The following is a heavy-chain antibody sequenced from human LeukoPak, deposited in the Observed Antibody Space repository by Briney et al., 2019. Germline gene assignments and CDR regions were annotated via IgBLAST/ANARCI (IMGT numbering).Heavy chain of an antibody. Sequence: SETLSLTCTVSGDSISSYYWSWIRQPAGKGLEWIGRIYTSGSTNYNPSLKSRVTMSVDTSKNQFSLKLSSVTAADTAVYYCARDRSLNYDSSGYYQYYYYGMDVWGQGTTVTVSS. V-gene: IGHV4-4*07. J-gene: IGHJ6*02. CDR3: ARDRSLNYDSSGYYQYYYYGMDV. CDR2: IYTSGST. CDR1: GDSISSYY. D-gene: IGHD3-22*01.